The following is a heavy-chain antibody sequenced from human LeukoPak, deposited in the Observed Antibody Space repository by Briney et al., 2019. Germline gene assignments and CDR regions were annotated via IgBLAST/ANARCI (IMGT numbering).Heavy chain of an antibody. CDR2: IYTSGST. D-gene: IGHD4-17*01. V-gene: IGHV4-4*07. J-gene: IGHJ4*02. Sequence: SETLSLTCTVSGGSISSYYWSWIRQPAGKGLEWIGRIYTSGSTNYNPSLKSRVTMSVDTTKNQFSLRLSSVIAADTAVYYCVRHITYGGNSGFEYWGQGTLVTVSS. CDR3: VRHITYGGNSGFEY. CDR1: GGSISSYY.